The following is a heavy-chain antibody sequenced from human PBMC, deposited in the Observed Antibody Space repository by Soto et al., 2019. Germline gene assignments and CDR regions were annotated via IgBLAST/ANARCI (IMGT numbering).Heavy chain of an antibody. V-gene: IGHV3-66*01. CDR2: IYSGGST. D-gene: IGHD1-1*01. CDR1: GFAVSSNY. CDR3: ATSPQRNY. J-gene: IGHJ4*02. Sequence: EVQLVESGGGLVQPGGSLRLSCAASGFAVSSNYMSWVRQAPGKGLEGVSVIYSGGSTHYADSVKGRFIISRDNSKNTLYLQMNSLRAEHTAVYYCATSPQRNYWGQGTLVTVSS.